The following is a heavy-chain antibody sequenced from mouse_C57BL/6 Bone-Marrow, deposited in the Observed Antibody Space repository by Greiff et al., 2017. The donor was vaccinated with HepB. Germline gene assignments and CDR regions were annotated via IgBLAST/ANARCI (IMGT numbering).Heavy chain of an antibody. V-gene: IGHV1-52*01. Sequence: VQLQQPGAELVRPGSSVKLSCKASGFTFTSYWMHWVKQRPIQGLEWIGNIDPSDSETHYTQKFKDKATFTVDKSSSTAYLQLSSLTTEDSAVYYFAVVTAVSFDYWGQGTTLTVSS. CDR1: GFTFTSYW. D-gene: IGHD2-5*01. CDR3: AVVTAVSFDY. J-gene: IGHJ2*01. CDR2: IDPSDSET.